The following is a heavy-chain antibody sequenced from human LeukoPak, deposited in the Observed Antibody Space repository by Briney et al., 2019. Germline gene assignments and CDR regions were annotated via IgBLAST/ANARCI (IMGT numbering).Heavy chain of an antibody. V-gene: IGHV4-31*03. J-gene: IGHJ5*02. CDR3: ARESGGYGDYHH. D-gene: IGHD4-17*01. CDR1: GGSISSGGYY. Sequence: SETLSLTCTVSGGSISSGGYYWSWIRQHPGKGLEWIGCIYYSGSTYYNPSIRSRVTISVDTSKNQFSLELSSVTAANTAVYYCARESGGYGDYHHWGQGTLVTVSS. CDR2: IYYSGST.